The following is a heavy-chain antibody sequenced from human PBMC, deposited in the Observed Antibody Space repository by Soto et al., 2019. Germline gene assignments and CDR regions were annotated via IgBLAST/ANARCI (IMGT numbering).Heavy chain of an antibody. CDR2: IIPIFGTA. J-gene: IGHJ4*02. Sequence: QVQLVQSGAEVKKPGSSVKVSCKASGGTFSSYAISWVRQAPGQGLAWMGGIIPIFGTADYAQKFQGRVTITADESTSTAYMELSSLRSEDTAVYYCARVAYCGGDCTRGDDYWGQGTLVTVSS. V-gene: IGHV1-69*12. CDR1: GGTFSSYA. CDR3: ARVAYCGGDCTRGDDY. D-gene: IGHD2-21*02.